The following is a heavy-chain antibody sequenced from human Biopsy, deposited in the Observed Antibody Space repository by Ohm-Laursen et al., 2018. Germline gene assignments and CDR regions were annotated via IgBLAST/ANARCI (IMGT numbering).Heavy chain of an antibody. Sequence: SLRLSCAASGFTFTSYGMQWVRQAPGKGLEWVAFIFYDGSNTYYADSVKGRFTISRDNSRDTLYLQMSNLRAEDTAVYYCAKDRYNYTPIGGFSMDVWGQGTTVTVSS. CDR3: AKDRYNYTPIGGFSMDV. CDR1: GFTFTSYG. CDR2: IFYDGSNT. J-gene: IGHJ6*02. D-gene: IGHD5-18*01. V-gene: IGHV3-30*18.